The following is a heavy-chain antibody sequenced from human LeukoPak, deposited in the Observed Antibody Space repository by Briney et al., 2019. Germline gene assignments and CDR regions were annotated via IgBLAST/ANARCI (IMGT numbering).Heavy chain of an antibody. V-gene: IGHV3-30*18. D-gene: IGHD4-23*01. CDR2: ISYDGSNK. CDR1: GFTFSIYG. Sequence: PGGTLRVSCAASGFTFSIYGMSWVRQAPGKGLEWVAVISYDGSNKYYADSVKGRFTISRDNSKNTLYLQMNSLRAEDTAVYYCAKVGNGGELDYWGQGTLVTVSS. J-gene: IGHJ4*02. CDR3: AKVGNGGELDY.